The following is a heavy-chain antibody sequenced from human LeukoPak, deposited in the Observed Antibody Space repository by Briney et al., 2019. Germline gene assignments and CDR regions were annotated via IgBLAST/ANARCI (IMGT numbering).Heavy chain of an antibody. D-gene: IGHD4-17*01. V-gene: IGHV1-18*01. CDR1: GYTFISYG. CDR2: LSVYNGKT. Sequence: ASVKVSCKASGYTFISYGITWVRQAPGQGLEWMGWLSVYNGKTNYAQKLQGRVTMTTDTSTSTAYMELRSLRSDDTAVYYCARAVTSTTVTTVGLGYWGQGTLVTVSS. CDR3: ARAVTSTTVTTVGLGY. J-gene: IGHJ4*02.